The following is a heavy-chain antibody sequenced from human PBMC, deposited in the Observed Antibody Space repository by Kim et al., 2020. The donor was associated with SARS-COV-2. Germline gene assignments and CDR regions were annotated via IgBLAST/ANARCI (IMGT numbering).Heavy chain of an antibody. V-gene: IGHV4-59*01. Sequence: LKSRVTISVDTSKNQFSRKLSSVTAADTAVYYCARDRYYGSGTPGWFDPWGQGTLVTVSS. J-gene: IGHJ5*02. CDR3: ARDRYYGSGTPGWFDP. D-gene: IGHD3-10*01.